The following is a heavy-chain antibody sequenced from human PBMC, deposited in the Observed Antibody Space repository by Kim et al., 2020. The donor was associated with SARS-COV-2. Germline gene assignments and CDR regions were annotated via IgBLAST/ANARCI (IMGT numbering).Heavy chain of an antibody. CDR2: IYPDDSDT. Sequence: GESLKISCKGSGYSFTNYWIGWVRQMPGKGLEWMGIIYPDDSDTRYSPSFQGQVTISADKSISTAYLQWSSLQASDTAIYYCAKWKLGRFDAVDIWGQGTMVTVSS. D-gene: IGHD7-27*01. CDR1: GYSFTNYW. J-gene: IGHJ3*02. V-gene: IGHV5-51*01. CDR3: AKWKLGRFDAVDI.